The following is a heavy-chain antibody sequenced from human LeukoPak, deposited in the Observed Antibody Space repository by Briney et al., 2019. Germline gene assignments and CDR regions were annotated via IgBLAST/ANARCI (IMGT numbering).Heavy chain of an antibody. CDR3: ARGYYYGSGTYLYWYFDL. J-gene: IGHJ2*01. Sequence: GGSLRLSCAASGFTFSRYSMNWVRQAPEKGLEWVSSIDSGSSYIYNADSVKGRFTISRDNAKNSLYLQMNSLRAEDTAVYYCARGYYYGSGTYLYWYFDLWGRGTLVTVSS. CDR1: GFTFSRYS. CDR2: IDSGSSYI. D-gene: IGHD3-10*01. V-gene: IGHV3-21*06.